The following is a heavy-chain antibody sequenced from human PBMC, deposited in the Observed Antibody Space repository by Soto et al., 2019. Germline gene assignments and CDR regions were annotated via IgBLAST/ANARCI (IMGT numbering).Heavy chain of an antibody. Sequence: QVQLVESGGGVVQPGRSLRLSCAASGFIFSTYGMHWVRQAPGKGLEWVAVISFDGINKYSADSVKGRFSISRDNAKNTLCLQMNSLRADDTAVYYCGAITSYDYVWGSYRYWGDAFDLWGQGTMVSVSS. CDR3: GAITSYDYVWGSYRYWGDAFDL. J-gene: IGHJ3*01. V-gene: IGHV3-30*03. CDR2: ISFDGINK. CDR1: GFIFSTYG. D-gene: IGHD3-16*02.